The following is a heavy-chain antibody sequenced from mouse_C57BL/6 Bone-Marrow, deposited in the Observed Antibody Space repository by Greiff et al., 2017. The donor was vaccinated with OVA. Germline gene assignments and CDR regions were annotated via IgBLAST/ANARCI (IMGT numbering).Heavy chain of an antibody. J-gene: IGHJ2*01. V-gene: IGHV1-81*01. CDR2: IYPRSGNS. Sequence: VKLMESGAELARPGASVKLSCKASGYTFTSYGISWVKQRTGQGLEWIGEIYPRSGNSYYNEKFKGKATLTADKSSSTAYMELRSLTSEESAVYYCARKGYYVNYWGQGTTLTVSS. CDR1: GYTFTSYG. CDR3: ARKGYYVNY. D-gene: IGHD1-1*01.